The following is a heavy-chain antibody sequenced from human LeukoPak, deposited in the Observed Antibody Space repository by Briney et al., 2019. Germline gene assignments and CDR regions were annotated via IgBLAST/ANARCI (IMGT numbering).Heavy chain of an antibody. D-gene: IGHD3-16*02. CDR2: IYSGGRT. J-gene: IGHJ4*02. Sequence: GGSLRLSCAASGFTVSRNYMSWGRQAPGKGLEWVSVIYSGGRTYYADSVKGRFTISRDNSKNTLYLQMNSLRAEDTAVYYCASETYDYVWGSYRYLTYWGQGTLVTVSS. V-gene: IGHV3-53*01. CDR3: ASETYDYVWGSYRYLTY. CDR1: GFTVSRNY.